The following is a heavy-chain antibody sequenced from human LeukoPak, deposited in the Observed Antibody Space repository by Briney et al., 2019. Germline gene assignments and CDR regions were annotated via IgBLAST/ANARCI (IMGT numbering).Heavy chain of an antibody. V-gene: IGHV1-18*03. Sequence: GASVKVSCKASGYSFTSYGISWVRQAPGQGLEWMGWISAYNGNTNYAQNLQGGVTMTTDTSTSTVYMELRSLRSDDMAVYYCARNLPTTMTTEGDYWGQGTLVTVSS. J-gene: IGHJ4*02. CDR3: ARNLPTTMTTEGDY. CDR2: ISAYNGNT. CDR1: GYSFTSYG. D-gene: IGHD4-17*01.